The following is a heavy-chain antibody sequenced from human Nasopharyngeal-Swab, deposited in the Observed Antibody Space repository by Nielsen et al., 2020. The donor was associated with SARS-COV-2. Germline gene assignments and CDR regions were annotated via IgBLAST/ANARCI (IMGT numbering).Heavy chain of an antibody. Sequence: GESLKISFAASGFTFSSYSMNWVRQAPGKGLEWVSSISSSSSYIYYADSVKGRFTISRDNAKNSLYLQMNSLRAEDTAVYYCAKSECSSTSCYVDYYYYYMDVWGKGTTVTVSS. V-gene: IGHV3-21*01. CDR1: GFTFSSYS. D-gene: IGHD2-2*01. J-gene: IGHJ6*03. CDR2: ISSSSSYI. CDR3: AKSECSSTSCYVDYYYYYMDV.